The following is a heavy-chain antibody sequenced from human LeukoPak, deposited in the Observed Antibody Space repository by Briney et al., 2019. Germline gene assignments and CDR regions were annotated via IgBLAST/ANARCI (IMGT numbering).Heavy chain of an antibody. CDR2: INHSGST. CDR1: GGSFSAYY. Sequence: SETLSLTCAVYGGSFSAYYWSWIRQPPGKGLEWIGEINHSGSTNYNPSLKSRVTISVDTSKNQFSLKLSSVTAADTAVYYCASGMVAARLYSYYYMDVWGKGTTVTVSS. CDR3: ASGMVAARLYSYYYMDV. V-gene: IGHV4-34*01. D-gene: IGHD6-6*01. J-gene: IGHJ6*03.